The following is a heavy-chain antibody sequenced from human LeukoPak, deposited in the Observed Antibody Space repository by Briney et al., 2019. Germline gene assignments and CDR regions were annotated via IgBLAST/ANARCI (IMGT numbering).Heavy chain of an antibody. CDR1: GGSISSNNYF. Sequence: SETLSLTCTVSGGSISSNNYFWGWVRQPPGKGLEWIGSIYYSGNTYYNPSLKSRVTISLDTSKNQLSLKLTSVTAADTALYYCARTPRPAALYTTRDYWGQGTLVTVSS. D-gene: IGHD5/OR15-5a*01. V-gene: IGHV4-39*01. CDR3: ARTPRPAALYTTRDY. CDR2: IYYSGNT. J-gene: IGHJ4*02.